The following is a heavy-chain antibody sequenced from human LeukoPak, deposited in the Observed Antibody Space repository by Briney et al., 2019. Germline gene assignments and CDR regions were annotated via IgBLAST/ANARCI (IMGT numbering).Heavy chain of an antibody. CDR1: GFTFSSYG. CDR3: ARDDSSGYYSGGDY. J-gene: IGHJ4*02. Sequence: GGSLRLSCAASGFTFSSYGMHWVRQAPGKGLEWVAVISYDGSNKYYADSVKGRFTISRDNSKNTLYLQMNSLRAEDTAVYYCARDDSSGYYSGGDYWGQGTLVTVSS. D-gene: IGHD3-22*01. CDR2: ISYDGSNK. V-gene: IGHV3-30*03.